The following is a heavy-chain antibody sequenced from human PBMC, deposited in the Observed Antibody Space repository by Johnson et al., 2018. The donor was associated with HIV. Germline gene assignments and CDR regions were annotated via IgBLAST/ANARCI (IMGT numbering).Heavy chain of an antibody. V-gene: IGHV3-30*02. J-gene: IGHJ3*02. CDR1: GFTFSSYG. Sequence: QMLLVESGGGVVQPGGSLRLSCVASGFTFSSYGMHWVRQAPGKGLEWVAFIGDDGSNKYYGDSVKGRFAISRDNSNNTVYLQMNSLRPEDTAVYYCAKDRGAPYCSSTSCYSTGAFDIWGQGTMVTVSS. D-gene: IGHD2-2*01. CDR3: AKDRGAPYCSSTSCYSTGAFDI. CDR2: IGDDGSNK.